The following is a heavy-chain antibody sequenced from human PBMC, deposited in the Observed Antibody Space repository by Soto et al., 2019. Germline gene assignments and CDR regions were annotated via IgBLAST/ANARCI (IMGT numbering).Heavy chain of an antibody. Sequence: SETLSLTCTVSGGSISSYYWSWIRQPAGKGLEWIGRIYASGGTNYNPSLKSRVTMSADKSKNQLSLRLSSVTATDTAVYYCARDRKQNGDYLPDYYYGMDVWGQGTTVTVSS. J-gene: IGHJ6*02. CDR3: ARDRKQNGDYLPDYYYGMDV. D-gene: IGHD4-17*01. V-gene: IGHV4-4*07. CDR2: IYASGGT. CDR1: GGSISSYY.